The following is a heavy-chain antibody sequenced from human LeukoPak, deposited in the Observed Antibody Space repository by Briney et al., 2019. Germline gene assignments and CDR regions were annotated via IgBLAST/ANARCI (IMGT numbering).Heavy chain of an antibody. CDR2: IWYDGSNK. D-gene: IGHD3-3*01. Sequence: GGSLRLSCAASGFTFSSYGMHWVRQAPGKGLEWVAVIWYDGSNKYYADSVKGRFTISRDNSKNTLFLQMNSLRAEDTAPYYCAKSVAIYFYYGLDVWGQGTTVTVSS. CDR1: GFTFSSYG. J-gene: IGHJ6*02. V-gene: IGHV3-33*06. CDR3: AKSVAIYFYYGLDV.